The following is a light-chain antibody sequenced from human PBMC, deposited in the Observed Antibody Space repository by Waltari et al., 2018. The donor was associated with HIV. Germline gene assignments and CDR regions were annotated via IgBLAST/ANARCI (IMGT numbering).Light chain of an antibody. Sequence: EIVLTQSPATLSLSPGERATLSCRASQSISFFLAWYQQKPGQAPSLLIYHASNRATGIPARFSGNGSGTDFTLTINGLTPEDVAVYYCQQRSNWPPKYTFGQGTKLGIK. CDR3: QQRSNWPPKYT. J-gene: IGKJ2*01. CDR1: QSISFF. CDR2: HAS. V-gene: IGKV3-11*01.